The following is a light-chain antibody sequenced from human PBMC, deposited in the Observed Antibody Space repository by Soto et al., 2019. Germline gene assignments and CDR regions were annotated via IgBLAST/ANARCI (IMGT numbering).Light chain of an antibody. CDR3: HQSYSTWT. CDR2: PAS. J-gene: IGKJ1*01. CDR1: QTISSW. V-gene: IGKV1-39*01. Sequence: DIQMTQSPSTLSGSVGDRVTITCRASQTISSWLAWYQQKPGRAPKLLIYPASSLQSGVPSRFSGSGSGTDFALTISGLQTEDFATYYCHQSYSTWTFGQGTKVE.